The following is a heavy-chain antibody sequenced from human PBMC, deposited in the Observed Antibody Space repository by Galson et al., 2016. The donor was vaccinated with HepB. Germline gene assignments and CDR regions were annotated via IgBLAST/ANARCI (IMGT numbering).Heavy chain of an antibody. CDR2: ISGYTGNT. Sequence: SVKVSCKASGYTFTSYGLSWVRQAPGQGLEWMGWISGYTGNTSYAQTFQGRVTRTTDTSTSTAYVELRSLRSDDTAVYYCARDWIQGVVALANYGMDVWGQGTPVTVSS. CDR1: GYTFTSYG. CDR3: ARDWIQGVVALANYGMDV. D-gene: IGHD2-15*01. J-gene: IGHJ6*02. V-gene: IGHV1-18*01.